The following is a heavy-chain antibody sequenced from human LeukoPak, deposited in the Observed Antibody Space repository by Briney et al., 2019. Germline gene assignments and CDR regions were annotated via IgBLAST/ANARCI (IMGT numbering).Heavy chain of an antibody. Sequence: GGSLRLSCTASGFTFRDYAMTWVRQAPGKGLEWVGYIRSKRYGGTTDYAASVKGRFIISRDDSKSIAYLQMNSLRTEDTAVYYCARDVYYEFWSGYSSWGQGTLVTVSS. CDR2: IRSKRYGGTT. CDR1: GFTFRDYA. V-gene: IGHV3-49*04. D-gene: IGHD3-3*01. CDR3: ARDVYYEFWSGYSS. J-gene: IGHJ5*02.